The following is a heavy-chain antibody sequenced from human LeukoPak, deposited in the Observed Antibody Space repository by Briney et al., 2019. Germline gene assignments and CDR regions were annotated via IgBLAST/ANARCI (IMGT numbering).Heavy chain of an antibody. CDR3: ARFPRVGADDY. CDR1: GFTFYNYA. Sequence: PGGSLRLSCAASGFTFYNYAMSWVRQAPGKGLEWVSAISGSGGSTSYAQKFQGRVTMTRDTSTSTVYMELSSLRSEDTAVYYCARFPRVGADDYWGQGTLVTVSS. V-gene: IGHV3-23*01. D-gene: IGHD1-26*01. J-gene: IGHJ4*02. CDR2: ISGSGGST.